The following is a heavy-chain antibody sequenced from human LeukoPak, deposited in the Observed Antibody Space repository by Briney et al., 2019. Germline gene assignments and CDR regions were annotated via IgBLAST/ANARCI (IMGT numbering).Heavy chain of an antibody. CDR2: ISGTGSYI. CDR3: ARDMEYVDTAIV. J-gene: IGHJ4*02. D-gene: IGHD5-18*01. Sequence: GGSLRLSCAASGFTFSTYSMNWVRQAPGKGLEWVSYISGTGSYIHYADSVKGRFTISRDNAKNSLYLQMNSLRAEDTAVYYCARDMEYVDTAIVWGQGTLVTVSS. V-gene: IGHV3-21*05. CDR1: GFTFSTYS.